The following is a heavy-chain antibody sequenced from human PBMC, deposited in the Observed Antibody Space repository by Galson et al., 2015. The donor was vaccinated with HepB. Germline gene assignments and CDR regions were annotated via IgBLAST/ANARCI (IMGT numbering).Heavy chain of an antibody. CDR1: GFIFSGYS. CDR2: TSSSGRSI. CDR3: ARGRGDNANFDY. D-gene: IGHD4-23*01. V-gene: IGHV3-21*01. J-gene: IGHJ4*02. Sequence: SLRLSCAASGFIFSGYSMNWVRQAPGKGLGWVSSTSSSGRSISYADSAKGRFTISRDNAKNSLYLQMNSLRAEDTAVYYCARGRGDNANFDYWGQGTLVTVSS.